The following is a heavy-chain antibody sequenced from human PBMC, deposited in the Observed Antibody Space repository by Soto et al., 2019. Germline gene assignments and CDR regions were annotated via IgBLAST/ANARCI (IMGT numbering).Heavy chain of an antibody. D-gene: IGHD1-26*01. V-gene: IGHV1-69*01. J-gene: IGHJ4*02. CDR1: GDTFRSYA. Sequence: QVQLVQSGAEVKKPGSSVKVSCKASGDTFRSYAIGWVRQASGQGLEWMGRIIPILATTTYAQKFQGKVTFPADASTTTAYMELTSLTFEDTAVYYCARDRGGSYPQFDSWGQGTLVTVSS. CDR2: IIPILATT. CDR3: ARDRGGSYPQFDS.